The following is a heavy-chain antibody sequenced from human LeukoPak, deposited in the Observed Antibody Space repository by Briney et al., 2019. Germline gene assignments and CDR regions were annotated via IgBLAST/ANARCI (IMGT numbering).Heavy chain of an antibody. V-gene: IGHV1-2*02. D-gene: IGHD3-9*01. J-gene: IGHJ4*02. CDR2: IYGHGGSA. CDR1: GYTFTGHY. Sequence: GGSVKVSCKASGYTFTGHYLHWVRQAPGQGLEWMGGIYGHGGSANFAQKFRDRVTITRDSSITTAYMQLNSLNPDDTAVYYCVRDFDRGPDYWGEGTLVTVPP. CDR3: VRDFDRGPDY.